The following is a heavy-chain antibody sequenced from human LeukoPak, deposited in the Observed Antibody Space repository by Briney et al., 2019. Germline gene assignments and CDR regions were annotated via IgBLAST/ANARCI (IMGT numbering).Heavy chain of an antibody. CDR1: GFTFSSYG. CDR2: IRYDGGNK. Sequence: GGSLRLSCAASGFTFSSYGMHWVRQAPGKGLEWVAFIRYDGGNKYYADSVKGRFTISRDNSKNTLYLQMNSLRAEDTAVCYCAKEGVLMVYAPSGGAVDYWGQGTLVTVSS. CDR3: AKEGVLMVYAPSGGAVDY. J-gene: IGHJ4*02. D-gene: IGHD2-8*01. V-gene: IGHV3-30*02.